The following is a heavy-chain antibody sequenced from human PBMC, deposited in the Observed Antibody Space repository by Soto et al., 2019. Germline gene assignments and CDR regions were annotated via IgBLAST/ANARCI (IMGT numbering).Heavy chain of an antibody. Sequence: GGSLRLSCAASGFTFRTYSMNWVRQSPGKGLEWVSYISSSSSTIYYADSVKGRFTISRDNAKNSLYLQMNSLRDEDTAVYYCAREVDSMGESSFDYWGQGTLVTVSS. CDR3: AREVDSMGESSFDY. V-gene: IGHV3-48*02. J-gene: IGHJ4*02. CDR1: GFTFRTYS. CDR2: ISSSSSTI. D-gene: IGHD3-16*01.